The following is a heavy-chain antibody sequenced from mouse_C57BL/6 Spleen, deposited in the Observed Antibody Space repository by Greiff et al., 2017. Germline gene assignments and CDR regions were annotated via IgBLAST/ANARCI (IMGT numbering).Heavy chain of an antibody. CDR1: GYSITSGYY. V-gene: IGHV3-6*01. Sequence: DVKLQESGPGLVKPSQSLSLTCSVTGYSITSGYYWNWIRQFPGNKLEWMGYISYDGSNNYNPSPKNRISITRDTSKNQFFLKLNSVTTEDTATYYCARRTGRYYFDYWGQGTTLTVSS. CDR2: ISYDGSN. D-gene: IGHD4-1*01. J-gene: IGHJ2*01. CDR3: ARRTGRYYFDY.